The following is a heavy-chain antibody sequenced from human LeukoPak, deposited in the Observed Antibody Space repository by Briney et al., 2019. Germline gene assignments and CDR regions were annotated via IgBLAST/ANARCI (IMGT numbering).Heavy chain of an antibody. CDR2: INPDGRGT. V-gene: IGHV1-2*02. CDR1: GYTFTGYY. CDR3: ARSLAAPLYYFDY. D-gene: IGHD6-13*01. Sequence: ASVKVSCKASGYTFTGYYIHWVRQAPGQGLEWMGWINPDGRGTNYAQKFQGRVTMTRDTSISTAHMELNRLRSDDTAVFYRARSLAAPLYYFDYWGQGTLVTVSS. J-gene: IGHJ4*02.